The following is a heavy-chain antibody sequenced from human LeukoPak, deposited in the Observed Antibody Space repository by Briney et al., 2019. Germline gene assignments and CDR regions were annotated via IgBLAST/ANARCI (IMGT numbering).Heavy chain of an antibody. J-gene: IGHJ4*02. CDR3: VKDHGAYDLDS. CDR1: GFTFSSYS. V-gene: IGHV3-30*02. Sequence: GGSLRLSCAASGFTFSSYSMHWVRQAPGRGLQWVSHIRSDGSTSYCADSVKGRFTISRDNSKNTLYLQMNSLRPEDTAIYFCVKDHGAYDLDSWGQGTLVTVSS. D-gene: IGHD4-17*01. CDR2: IRSDGSTS.